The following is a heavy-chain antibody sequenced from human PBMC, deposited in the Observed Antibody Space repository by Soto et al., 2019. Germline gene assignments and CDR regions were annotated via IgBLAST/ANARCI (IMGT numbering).Heavy chain of an antibody. J-gene: IGHJ6*03. Sequence: GGSLRLSCAASGFTVSSNYMSWVRQAPGKGLEWVSVIYSGGSTYYADSVKGRFTISRHNSKNTLYLQMNSLRAEDTAVYYCARLPPSGYDYYYYYYMGVWGKGTTVTVSS. CDR2: IYSGGST. CDR1: GFTVSSNY. CDR3: ARLPPSGYDYYYYYYMGV. V-gene: IGHV3-53*04. D-gene: IGHD5-12*01.